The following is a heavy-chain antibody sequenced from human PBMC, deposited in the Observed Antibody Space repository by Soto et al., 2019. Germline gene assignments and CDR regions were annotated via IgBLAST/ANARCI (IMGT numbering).Heavy chain of an antibody. Sequence: SETLSLTCTISGGSISSYYWSWIRQPPGKGLEWIGYIYYSGSTNYNPSLKSRVTISVDTSKNQFSLKLSLKLSSVTAADTAVYYCARRWGDYFDYWGQGTLVTVSS. CDR3: ARRWGDYFDY. CDR1: GGSISSYY. J-gene: IGHJ4*02. CDR2: IYYSGST. V-gene: IGHV4-59*08. D-gene: IGHD3-16*01.